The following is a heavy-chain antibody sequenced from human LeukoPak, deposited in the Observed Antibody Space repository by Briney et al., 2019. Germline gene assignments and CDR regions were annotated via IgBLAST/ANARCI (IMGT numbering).Heavy chain of an antibody. V-gene: IGHV3-21*01. D-gene: IGHD3-22*01. CDR1: GFTFSDYS. CDR2: ISSSRNYK. CDR3: ARGSSGAGYYFDY. J-gene: IGHJ4*02. Sequence: GGSLRLSCAASGFTFSDYSLSWVRQAPGKGLEWVSSISSSRNYKYYSDSVKGRFTISTDNAKYSLDLRMNSLRVEDTALYYCARGSSGAGYYFDYWGLGTLVTVSS.